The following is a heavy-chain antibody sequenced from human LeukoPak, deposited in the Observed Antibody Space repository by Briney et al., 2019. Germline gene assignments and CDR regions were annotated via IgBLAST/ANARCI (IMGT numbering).Heavy chain of an antibody. V-gene: IGHV4-59*08. J-gene: IGHJ3*02. CDR2: IYYSGST. Sequence: SETLSLTCTVSGGSISSYYWSWIRQPPGKGLEWIGYIYYSGSTNYNPSLKSRVTISVDTSKNQFSLKLSSVTAADTAVYYCARQGDGYNLRAFDIWGQGTMVTVSS. D-gene: IGHD5-24*01. CDR3: ARQGDGYNLRAFDI. CDR1: GGSISSYY.